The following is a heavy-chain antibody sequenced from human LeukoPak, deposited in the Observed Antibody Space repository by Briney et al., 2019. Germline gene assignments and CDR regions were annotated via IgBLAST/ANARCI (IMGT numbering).Heavy chain of an antibody. D-gene: IGHD3-10*01. CDR2: INHSGST. V-gene: IGHV4-34*01. Sequence: SETLSLTCAVYGGSFSGYYWSWIRQPPGKGLEWIGEINHSGSTNYNPSLKSRVTISVDTSKNQFSLKLSSVTAADTAVYYCARLSWYYYGSGSGYFDYWGQGTLVTVSS. J-gene: IGHJ4*02. CDR1: GGSFSGYY. CDR3: ARLSWYYYGSGSGYFDY.